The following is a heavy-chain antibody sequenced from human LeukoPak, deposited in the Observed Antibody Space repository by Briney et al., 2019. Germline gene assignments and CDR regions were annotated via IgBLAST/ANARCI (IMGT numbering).Heavy chain of an antibody. J-gene: IGHJ6*03. D-gene: IGHD3-22*01. V-gene: IGHV3-23*01. CDR1: GFTFRGFA. CDR2: ISGGGDFT. CDR3: AKSVFDSSGDPYMDV. Sequence: TGGSLRLSCAASGFTFRGFAMNWVRQAPGKGLECVSAISGGGDFTKYADSVKGRFTISRDNSKSTLYLQMNSLRAEDTAVYYCAKSVFDSSGDPYMDVWGKGTTVTISS.